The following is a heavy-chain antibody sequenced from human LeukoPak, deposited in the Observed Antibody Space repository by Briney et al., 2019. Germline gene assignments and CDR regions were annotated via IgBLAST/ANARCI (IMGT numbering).Heavy chain of an antibody. CDR1: GYTFTSYY. CDR3: ARDRGELRYLY. V-gene: IGHV1-46*01. D-gene: IGHD3-9*01. CDR2: INPSGGST. Sequence: ASVKVSCKASGYTFTSYYMRWVRQAPGQGLEWMGIINPSGGSTSYAQKFQGRVTMTRDMSTSTVYMELSSLRSEDTAVYYCARDRGELRYLYWGQGTLVTVSS. J-gene: IGHJ4*02.